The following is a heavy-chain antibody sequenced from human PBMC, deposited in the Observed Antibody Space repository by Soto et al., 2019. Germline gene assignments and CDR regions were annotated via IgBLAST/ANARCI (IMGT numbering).Heavy chain of an antibody. D-gene: IGHD5-12*01. CDR1: GYSFTSFW. V-gene: IGHV5-10-1*01. J-gene: IGHJ4*02. CDR2: IDPSDSYA. CDR3: ARLERYTGYELHFDY. Sequence: GESLKISCKGSGYSFTSFWISWVRQMPGKGLEWMGRIDPSDSYASYSPSFQGHVTISADRSISTAYLQWSSLKASDTAMYYCARLERYTGYELHFDYWGQGTQVTVSS.